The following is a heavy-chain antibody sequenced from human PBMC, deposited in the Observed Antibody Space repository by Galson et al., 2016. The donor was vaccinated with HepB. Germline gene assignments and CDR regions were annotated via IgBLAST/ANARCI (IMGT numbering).Heavy chain of an antibody. V-gene: IGHV3-23*01. CDR2: ISRRNGPT. CDR3: AKGEGGAFDY. J-gene: IGHJ4*02. D-gene: IGHD3-16*01. CDR1: GFSFTTYD. Sequence: SLRLPCAVSGFSFTTYDMSWVLQAPGLGPEWVSTISRRNGPTYYADPVKGRFIISGDSSKNTVYLQMYSLGVEATAVYYCAKGEGGAFDYWGQGIMVTVSS.